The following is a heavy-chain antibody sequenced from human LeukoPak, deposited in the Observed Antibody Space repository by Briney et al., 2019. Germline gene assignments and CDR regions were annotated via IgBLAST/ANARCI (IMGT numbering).Heavy chain of an antibody. J-gene: IGHJ4*02. CDR1: GFTFGDYG. CDR3: TRDLITSDY. CDR2: IRSKTYGATT. V-gene: IGHV3-49*03. D-gene: IGHD1-14*01. Sequence: GGSLRLSCTASGFTFGDYGMSWFRQAPGKGLEWVGFIRSKTYGATTEYAASVKGRFTISRDDSKSIAYLQMNSLKSEDTAVYYCTRDLITSDYWGQGTLVTVSS.